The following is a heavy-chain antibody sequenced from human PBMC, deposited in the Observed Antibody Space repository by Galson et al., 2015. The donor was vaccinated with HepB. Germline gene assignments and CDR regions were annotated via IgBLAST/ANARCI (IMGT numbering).Heavy chain of an antibody. CDR3: ARHYCSGGSCYSLYWYFDL. D-gene: IGHD2-15*01. CDR2: IKQDGSEK. V-gene: IGHV3-7*01. J-gene: IGHJ2*01. CDR1: GFTFSSYW. Sequence: SLRLSCAASGFTFSSYWMSWVRQAPGKGLEWVANIKQDGSEKYYVDSVKGRFTISRDNAKNSLYLQMNSLRAEDTAVYYCARHYCSGGSCYSLYWYFDLWGRGTLVTVSS.